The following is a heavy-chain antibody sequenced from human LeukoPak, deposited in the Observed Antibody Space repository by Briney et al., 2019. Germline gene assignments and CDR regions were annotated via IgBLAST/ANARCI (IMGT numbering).Heavy chain of an antibody. D-gene: IGHD1-26*01. Sequence: ASVKVSCKVSGYTLTELSMHWVRQAPGKGLEWMGGFDPEDGETIYAQKFQGRVTMTRDTSTSTVYMELSGLRSEDTAVYYCARQVGAPGHWFDPWGQGTLVTVSS. CDR3: ARQVGAPGHWFDP. CDR2: FDPEDGET. CDR1: GYTLTELS. J-gene: IGHJ5*02. V-gene: IGHV1-24*01.